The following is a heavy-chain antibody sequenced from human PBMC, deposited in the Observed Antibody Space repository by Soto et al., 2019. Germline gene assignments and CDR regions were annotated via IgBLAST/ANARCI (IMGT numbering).Heavy chain of an antibody. D-gene: IGHD3-3*01. V-gene: IGHV3-30*18. CDR1: GFTFSSYG. Sequence: GGSLRLSCAASGFTFSSYGMHWVRQAPGKGLEWVAVISYDGSNKYYADSVKGRFTISRDNSKNTLYLQMNSLRAEDTAVYYCAKVGNRRFLEWLFIDYWGQGTLVTV. CDR2: ISYDGSNK. CDR3: AKVGNRRFLEWLFIDY. J-gene: IGHJ4*02.